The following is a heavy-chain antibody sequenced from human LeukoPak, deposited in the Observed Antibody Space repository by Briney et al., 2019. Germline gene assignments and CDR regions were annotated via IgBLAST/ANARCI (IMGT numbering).Heavy chain of an antibody. CDR2: INPNSGGT. CDR3: ARARRDSSGYYYVLLDY. CDR1: VYTFTGYY. D-gene: IGHD3-22*01. Sequence: GASLKVSGKASVYTFTGYYMHWVRQAPRQGLEWMGCINPNSGGTNYAQKFQGRVTMTRDTSISTAYMELSRLRSDDTAVYYCARARRDSSGYYYVLLDYWGQGTLVTVSS. J-gene: IGHJ4*02. V-gene: IGHV1-2*02.